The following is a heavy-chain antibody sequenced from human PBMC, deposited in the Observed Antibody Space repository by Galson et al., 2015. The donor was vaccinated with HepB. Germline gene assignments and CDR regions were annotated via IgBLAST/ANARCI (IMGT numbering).Heavy chain of an antibody. J-gene: IGHJ4*02. D-gene: IGHD1-26*01. V-gene: IGHV1-2*02. CDR3: ATALVGATWDFDY. Sequence: SVKVSCKASGYTFTGYYMHWVRQAPGQGLEWMGWINPNSGGTNYAQKFQGRVTMTRDTSISTAYMELSSLRSEDTAVYYCATALVGATWDFDYWGQGTLVTVSS. CDR1: GYTFTGYY. CDR2: INPNSGGT.